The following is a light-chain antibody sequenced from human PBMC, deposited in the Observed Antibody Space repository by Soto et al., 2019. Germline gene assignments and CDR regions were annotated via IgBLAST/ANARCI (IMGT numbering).Light chain of an antibody. J-gene: IGKJ1*01. CDR3: QQYDSSPPT. CDR1: QSVNSNY. CDR2: GAS. Sequence: EIVLTQSPGTLSLSPGERATLSCRASQSVNSNYLAWYQRKPGQAPRLLIYGASNRATDIPYRFSASGSGTDFTLTITRLEPEDFAVYYCQQYDSSPPTFDQGTKVEIK. V-gene: IGKV3-20*01.